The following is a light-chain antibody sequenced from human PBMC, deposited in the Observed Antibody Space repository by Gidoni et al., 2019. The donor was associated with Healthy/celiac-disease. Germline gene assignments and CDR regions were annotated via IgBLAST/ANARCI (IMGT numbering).Light chain of an antibody. CDR3: QQYYSTPLKT. Sequence: DIVMTQSPDSLALSLGERATINCKSSQSVLYSSNNKNYLAWYQQKPVQPPKLLIYWASTRESGVPDRFSGSGSGTDFTLTISSLQAEDVAVYYCQQYYSTPLKTFGQGTKVEIK. CDR2: WAS. J-gene: IGKJ1*01. V-gene: IGKV4-1*01. CDR1: QSVLYSSNNKNY.